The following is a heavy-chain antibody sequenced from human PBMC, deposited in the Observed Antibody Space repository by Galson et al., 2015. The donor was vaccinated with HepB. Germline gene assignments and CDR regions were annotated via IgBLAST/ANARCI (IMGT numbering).Heavy chain of an antibody. CDR3: ARDPHSSGWDRPFDY. J-gene: IGHJ4*02. V-gene: IGHV3-11*01. CDR1: GFTFSDYY. D-gene: IGHD6-19*01. Sequence: SLRLSCAASGFTFSDYYMSWIRQAPGKGLEWVSYISSSGSTIYYADSVKGRFAISRDNAKNSLYLQMNSLRAEDTAVYYCARDPHSSGWDRPFDYWGQGTLVTVSS. CDR2: ISSSGSTI.